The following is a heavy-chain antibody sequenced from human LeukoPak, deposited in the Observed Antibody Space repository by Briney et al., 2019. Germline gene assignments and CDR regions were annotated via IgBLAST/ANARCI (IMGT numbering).Heavy chain of an antibody. D-gene: IGHD1-26*01. J-gene: IGHJ4*02. V-gene: IGHV1-2*06. CDR1: GYTFTGYY. CDR2: INPNSGGT. Sequence: ASVKVSCKASGYTFTGYYMHWVRQAPGQGLEWMGRINPNSGGTNYAQKFQGRVTMTRDTSISTAYMELSRLRSDDTAVYYCARDYSDYYTFDYWGQGTLVTVSP. CDR3: ARDYSDYYTFDY.